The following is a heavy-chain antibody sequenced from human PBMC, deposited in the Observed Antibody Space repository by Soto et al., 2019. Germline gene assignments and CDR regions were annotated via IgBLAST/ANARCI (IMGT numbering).Heavy chain of an antibody. CDR3: ARAETMAYSYYYYMDV. V-gene: IGHV1-8*01. CDR1: GYTFTSYD. J-gene: IGHJ6*03. Sequence: GASVKVSCKASGYTFTSYDINWVRQGTGQGLEWMGWMNPNSGNTGYAQKFQGRVTMTRNTSISTAYMELSSLRSEDTAVYYCARAETMAYSYYYYMDVWGKGTTVTVS. CDR2: MNPNSGNT. D-gene: IGHD3-10*01.